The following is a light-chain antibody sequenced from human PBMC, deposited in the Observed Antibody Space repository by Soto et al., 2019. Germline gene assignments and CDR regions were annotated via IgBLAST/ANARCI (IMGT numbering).Light chain of an antibody. V-gene: IGKV3-15*01. Sequence: EIVMTQSPATLSVSPGERATLSCRASQSVSSNLAWYQQKPGQAPRLLIYGASTRATGIPARFSGSGSGTESNITISGLQSEYFAVYYCQQYNNWLPATFGPGTKVDIK. J-gene: IGKJ3*01. CDR1: QSVSSN. CDR3: QQYNNWLPAT. CDR2: GAS.